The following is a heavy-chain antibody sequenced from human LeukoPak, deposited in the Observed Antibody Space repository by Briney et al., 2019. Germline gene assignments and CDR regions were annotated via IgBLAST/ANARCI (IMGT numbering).Heavy chain of an antibody. V-gene: IGHV1-2*06. CDR1: GYTFTGYY. J-gene: IGHJ6*03. D-gene: IGHD4-11*01. CDR3: ARVQGACYYMDV. Sequence: ASVKVSCKASGYTFTGYYMHWVRQAPGQGLEWMGRINPNSGGTNYAQKFQGRVTMTRDTSISTAYMELSRLRSDDTAVYYCARVQGACYYMDVWGKGTTVTVSS. CDR2: INPNSGGT.